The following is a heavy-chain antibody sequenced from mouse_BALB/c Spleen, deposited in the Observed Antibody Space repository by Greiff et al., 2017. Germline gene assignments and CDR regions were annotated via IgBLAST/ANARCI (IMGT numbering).Heavy chain of an antibody. J-gene: IGHJ3*01. CDR1: GYTFTSYT. D-gene: IGHD2-4*01. CDR2: INPSTGYT. CDR3: ARRGVMITTPFAY. Sequence: QVQLQQSGAELARPGASVKMSCKASGYTFTSYTMHWVKQRPGQGLEWIGYINPSTGYTEYNQKFKDKATLTADKSSSTAYMQLSSLTSEDSAVYYCARRGVMITTPFAYWGQGTLVTVSA. V-gene: IGHV1-4*01.